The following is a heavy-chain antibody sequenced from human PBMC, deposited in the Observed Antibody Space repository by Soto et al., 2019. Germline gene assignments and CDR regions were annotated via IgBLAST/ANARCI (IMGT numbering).Heavy chain of an antibody. Sequence: SLRLSCAASGLTFSSYGMHWVRQAPGKGLEWVAVIWYDGSNKYYADSVKGRFTISRDNSKNTLYLQMNSLRAEDTAVYYCAREYGSAPGDYWGQGTLVTVSS. CDR1: GLTFSSYG. J-gene: IGHJ4*02. CDR2: IWYDGSNK. D-gene: IGHD3-10*01. V-gene: IGHV3-33*01. CDR3: AREYGSAPGDY.